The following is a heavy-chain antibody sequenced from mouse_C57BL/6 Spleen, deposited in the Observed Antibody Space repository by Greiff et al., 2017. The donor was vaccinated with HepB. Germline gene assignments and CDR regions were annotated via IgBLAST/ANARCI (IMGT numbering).Heavy chain of an antibody. CDR1: GFNIKDYY. D-gene: IGHD2-1*01. CDR2: IDPEDGDT. V-gene: IGHV14-1*01. Sequence: VQLQQSGAELVRPGASVKLSCTASGFNIKDYYMHWVKQRPEQGLEWIGRIDPEDGDTDYAPKFQGKATMTADTSSNTAYRQLSSLTSEDTAVYYCTTGNYPYYAMDYWGQGTSVTVSS. CDR3: TTGNYPYYAMDY. J-gene: IGHJ4*01.